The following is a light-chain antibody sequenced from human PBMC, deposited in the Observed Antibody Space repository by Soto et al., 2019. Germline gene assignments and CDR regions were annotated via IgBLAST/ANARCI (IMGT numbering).Light chain of an antibody. Sequence: EIVMRQSPPTLCVYPGERATLSCRASQSVSSNLAWYQQKPGQAPRLLIYDASNRATGIPARFSGSGSGPDFTLTISSLEPEDFAVYYCQQRSNWPCTFGPGT. J-gene: IGKJ3*01. CDR2: DAS. CDR3: QQRSNWPCT. V-gene: IGKV3-11*01. CDR1: QSVSSN.